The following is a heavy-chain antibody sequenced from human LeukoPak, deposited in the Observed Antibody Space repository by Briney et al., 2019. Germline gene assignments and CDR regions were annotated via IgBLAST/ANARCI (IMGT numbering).Heavy chain of an antibody. CDR2: IQTSGST. CDR1: GVSIRSYS. CDR3: AREEEGDYSDYFDY. D-gene: IGHD2-15*01. V-gene: IGHV4-4*07. Sequence: SETLSLTCSVSGVSIRSYSWSWIRQPSGKGLEWIGRIQTSGSTNYNPSLRRRVTMSVDTSKNQFSLKLSSVTAADTAVYYCAREEEGDYSDYFDYWGQGTLVTVSS. J-gene: IGHJ4*02.